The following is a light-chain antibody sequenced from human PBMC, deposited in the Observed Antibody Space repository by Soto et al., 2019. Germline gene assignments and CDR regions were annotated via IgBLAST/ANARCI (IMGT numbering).Light chain of an antibody. J-gene: IGLJ1*01. CDR1: SSDVGGYNY. CDR2: EVS. Sequence: QSVLTQPPSASGSPGQSVTISCTGTSSDVGGYNYVSWYQQHPGKAPRLMIYEVSKRPSGVPDRFSGSRSGNTASLTDSGLQAEDEADYYCSSYAGSNHPYVFGTGTKVTVL. V-gene: IGLV2-8*01. CDR3: SSYAGSNHPYV.